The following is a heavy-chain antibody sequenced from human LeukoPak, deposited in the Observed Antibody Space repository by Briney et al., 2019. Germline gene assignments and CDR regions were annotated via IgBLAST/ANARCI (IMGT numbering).Heavy chain of an antibody. CDR3: ARGVAVAGFDY. D-gene: IGHD6-19*01. CDR2: ISYDGSNK. CDR1: GFTFSSYA. J-gene: IGHJ4*02. Sequence: GGSLRPSCAASGFTFSSYAMHWVRQAPGKGLGWVAVISYDGSNKYYAGSVKGRFTTARDNSKNTLYLQMNSLRAEDTAVYYCARGVAVAGFDYWGQGTLVTVSS. V-gene: IGHV3-30*04.